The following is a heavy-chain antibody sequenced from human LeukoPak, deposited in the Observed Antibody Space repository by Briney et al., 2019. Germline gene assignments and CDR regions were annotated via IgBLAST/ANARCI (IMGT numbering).Heavy chain of an antibody. CDR3: ARNGGSYSAGAFDI. D-gene: IGHD1-26*01. Sequence: SETLSLTCTVSGGSISSYYWSWIRQPPGKGLEWIGYIYYCGSTNYNPSLKSRVTISVDTSKNQFSLKLSSVTAADTAVYYCARNGGSYSAGAFDIWGQGTMVTVSS. V-gene: IGHV4-59*01. CDR1: GGSISSYY. J-gene: IGHJ3*02. CDR2: IYYCGST.